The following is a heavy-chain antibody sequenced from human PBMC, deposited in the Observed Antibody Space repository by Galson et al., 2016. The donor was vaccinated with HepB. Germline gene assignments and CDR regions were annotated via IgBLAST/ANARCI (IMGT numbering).Heavy chain of an antibody. J-gene: IGHJ4*02. D-gene: IGHD1-14*01. Sequence: PALVKPTQALTLTCTFSGFSLTPTGVGVGWIRQPPGKALEWLALIYWDDDQYYSPSLKSRLTITKDTSRNQVVLTMTNMDPVDTATYYCAHKVTGSFFDYWGQGILVTVSS. CDR3: AHKVTGSFFDY. CDR1: GFSLTPTGVG. CDR2: IYWDDDQ. V-gene: IGHV2-5*02.